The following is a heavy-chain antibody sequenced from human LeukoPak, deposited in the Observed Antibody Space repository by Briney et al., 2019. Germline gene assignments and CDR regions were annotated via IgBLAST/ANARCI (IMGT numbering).Heavy chain of an antibody. J-gene: IGHJ5*02. CDR2: MNPNSGNT. V-gene: IGHV1-8*01. CDR1: GYTFTNYD. Sequence: GASVKVSCKASGYTFTNYDINWVRQATGQGLEWMGWMNPNSGNTGYAQKFQGRVTMTRNTSISTAYMELSSLRSEDTAVYYCARGARVSMIVVVLERDNWFDPWGQGTLVTVSS. CDR3: ARGARVSMIVVVLERDNWFDP. D-gene: IGHD3-22*01.